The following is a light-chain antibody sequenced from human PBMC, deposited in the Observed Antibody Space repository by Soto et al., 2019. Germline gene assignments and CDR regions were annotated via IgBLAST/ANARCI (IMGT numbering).Light chain of an antibody. CDR2: KAS. CDR3: QHYNSCPEA. J-gene: IGKJ1*01. CDR1: QTISSW. Sequence: DIQITQSPSTLSGSVGDRVTITCRASQTISSWLAWYQQKPGKAPKTLIYKASTLKSGVQSRFSGSGSGTEFTLTISSLQPDDFATYYCQHYNSCPEAFGQGTKVDNK. V-gene: IGKV1-5*03.